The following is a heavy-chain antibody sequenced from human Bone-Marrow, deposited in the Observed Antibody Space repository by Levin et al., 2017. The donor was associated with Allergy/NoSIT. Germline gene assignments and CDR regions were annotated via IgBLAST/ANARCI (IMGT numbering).Heavy chain of an antibody. CDR1: GFRFDDYA. Sequence: PGGSLRLSCAASGFRFDDYAMHWVRQVPGKGLEWVSTITWNSGFIGQADSVKGRFTISRDNAKNSLYLQMNSLRAEDTALYYCARDRSIFGVGIVGYGMDVWGQGTTVTVSS. J-gene: IGHJ6*02. CDR2: ITWNSGFI. D-gene: IGHD3-3*01. V-gene: IGHV3-9*01. CDR3: ARDRSIFGVGIVGYGMDV.